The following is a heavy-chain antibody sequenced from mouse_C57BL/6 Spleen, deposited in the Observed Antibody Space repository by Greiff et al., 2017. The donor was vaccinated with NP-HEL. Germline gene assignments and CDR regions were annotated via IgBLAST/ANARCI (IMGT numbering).Heavy chain of an antibody. CDR2: IHPNSGST. V-gene: IGHV1-64*01. Sequence: QVQLKQPGAELVKPGASVKLSCKASGYTFTSYWMHWVKQRPGQGLEWIGMIHPNSGSTNYNEKFKSKATLTVDKSSSTAYMQLSSLTSEDSAVYCCARGGYHGGFDYWGQGTTLTVSS. CDR3: ARGGYHGGFDY. CDR1: GYTFTSYW. J-gene: IGHJ2*01. D-gene: IGHD2-14*01.